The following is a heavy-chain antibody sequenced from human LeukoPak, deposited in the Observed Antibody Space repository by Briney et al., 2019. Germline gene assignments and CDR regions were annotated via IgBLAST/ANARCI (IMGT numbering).Heavy chain of an antibody. D-gene: IGHD3-22*01. J-gene: IGHJ4*02. Sequence: GGSLRLSCAASGFTFNNYAMSWVRQAPGKGLEWVSTISGSGGSTYYADSVKGRFTISRDNSKNTLYLQMNSLRAEDTAVYYCARGGTYYYDSSGVTQLDYWGQGTLVTVSS. CDR3: ARGGTYYYDSSGVTQLDY. V-gene: IGHV3-23*01. CDR2: ISGSGGST. CDR1: GFTFNNYA.